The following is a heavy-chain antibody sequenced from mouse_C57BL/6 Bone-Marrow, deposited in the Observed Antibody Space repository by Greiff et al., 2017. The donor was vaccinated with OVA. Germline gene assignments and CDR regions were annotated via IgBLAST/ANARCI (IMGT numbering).Heavy chain of an antibody. Sequence: EVQGVESGEGLVKPGGSLKLSCAASGFTFSSYAMSWVRQTPEKRLEWVAYISSGGDYIYYADTVKGRFTISRDNARNTLYLQMSRLKSEDTAMYYCTRDRGGFAYWGQGTLVTVSA. J-gene: IGHJ3*01. CDR3: TRDRGGFAY. CDR1: GFTFSSYA. V-gene: IGHV5-9-1*02. CDR2: ISSGGDYI.